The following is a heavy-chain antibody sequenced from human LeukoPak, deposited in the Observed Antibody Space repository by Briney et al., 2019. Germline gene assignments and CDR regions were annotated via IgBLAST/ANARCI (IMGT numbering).Heavy chain of an antibody. J-gene: IGHJ4*02. CDR1: GGSFSGYY. D-gene: IGHD1-26*01. CDR2: INHSGST. CDR3: ARGINSESYDFLQPTHGDYFDY. V-gene: IGHV4-34*01. Sequence: PSETLSLTCAVYGGSFSGYYWSWIRQPPGKGLEWIGEINHSGSTNYNPSLKSRVTISVDTSKNQFSLKLSSVTAADTAVYYCARGINSESYDFLQPTHGDYFDYWGQGTLVTVSS.